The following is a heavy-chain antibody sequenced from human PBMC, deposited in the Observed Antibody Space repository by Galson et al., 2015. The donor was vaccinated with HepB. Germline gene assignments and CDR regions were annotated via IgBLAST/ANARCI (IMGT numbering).Heavy chain of an antibody. CDR1: GFTFSSYW. J-gene: IGHJ4*02. V-gene: IGHV3-7*01. D-gene: IGHD3-3*01. Sequence: SLRLSCAASGFTFSSYWMSWVRQAPGKGLEWVANIKEDGSEKYYVDSVKGRFTISRDNAENSLYLQMNSLRAEDAAVYYCARDLIFHIDYWGQGTLVTVSS. CDR2: IKEDGSEK. CDR3: ARDLIFHIDY.